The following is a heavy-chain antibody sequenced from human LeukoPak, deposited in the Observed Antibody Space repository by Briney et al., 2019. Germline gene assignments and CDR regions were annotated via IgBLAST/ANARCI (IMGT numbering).Heavy chain of an antibody. CDR1: GLTFSSYA. V-gene: IGHV3-23*01. D-gene: IGHD4-11*01. CDR3: AKDLSNPYKYYGMDV. Sequence: PGGSLRLSCAASGLTFSSYAMSWVRQAPGKGLEWVSAISGSGSSTYYADSVKGRFTISRDNSKNTLYLQMNSLRAEDTAVYSCAKDLSNPYKYYGMDVWGQGTTVTVSS. J-gene: IGHJ6*02. CDR2: ISGSGSST.